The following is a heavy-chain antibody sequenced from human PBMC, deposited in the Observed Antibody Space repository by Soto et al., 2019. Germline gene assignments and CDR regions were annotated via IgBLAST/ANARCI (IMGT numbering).Heavy chain of an antibody. J-gene: IGHJ2*01. CDR1: GFTFDDYA. CDR3: AKDIGYCSGGSCYSYSWYFDL. V-gene: IGHV3-9*01. CDR2: ISWNSGSI. D-gene: IGHD2-15*01. Sequence: VQLVESGGGLVQPGRSLRLSCAASGFTFDDYAMHWVRQAPGKGLERVSGISWNSGSIGYADSVKGRFTISRDNAKNYLYLQMNSLRAEDTALYYCAKDIGYCSGGSCYSYSWYFDLWGRGTLVTVSS.